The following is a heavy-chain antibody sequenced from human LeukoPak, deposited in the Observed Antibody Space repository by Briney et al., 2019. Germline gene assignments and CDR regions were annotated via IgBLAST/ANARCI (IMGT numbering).Heavy chain of an antibody. Sequence: GGSLRLSCAASGFTFSDYYMSWIRQAPGKGLEWVSYISSSGSTIYYADSVKGRFTISRDNAKNSLYLQMNSLRAEDTAVYYCARDSSPRTAHYYYGMDVWGQGTTVTVSS. J-gene: IGHJ6*02. V-gene: IGHV3-11*01. CDR2: ISSSGSTI. D-gene: IGHD2-21*02. CDR1: GFTFSDYY. CDR3: ARDSSPRTAHYYYGMDV.